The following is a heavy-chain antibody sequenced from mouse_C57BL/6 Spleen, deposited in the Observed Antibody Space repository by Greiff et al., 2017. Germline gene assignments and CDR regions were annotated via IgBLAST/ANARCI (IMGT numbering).Heavy chain of an antibody. CDR2: IDPSGSYT. CDR1: GYTFTSYW. Sequence: QVQLLQPGAELVKPGASVKLSCTASGYTFTSYWMQWVKQRPGQGLEWMGEIDPSGSYTNYNQKFKGKATLTVDTSSSTAYMQLSSLTSEDSAVYYCARSGCYGSSLYDAMDYWGQGTSVTVSS. J-gene: IGHJ4*01. CDR3: ARSGCYGSSLYDAMDY. V-gene: IGHV1-50*01. D-gene: IGHD1-1*01.